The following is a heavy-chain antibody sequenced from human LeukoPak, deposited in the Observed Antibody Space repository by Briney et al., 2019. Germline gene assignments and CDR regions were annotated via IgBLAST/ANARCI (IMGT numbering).Heavy chain of an antibody. D-gene: IGHD2-21*02. CDR3: ARDRSVTAIVLDY. Sequence: SETVSLTCTVCGYFNSRDYYWGWIRQPPRKGLEWIGSIYYSWSTHYNPSLKSRVTISVDTSKNQFSLKLSSVTAADTAVYYCARDRSVTAIVLDYWGQGTLVTVSS. CDR2: IYYSWST. CDR1: GYFNSRDYY. V-gene: IGHV4-38-2*02. J-gene: IGHJ4*02.